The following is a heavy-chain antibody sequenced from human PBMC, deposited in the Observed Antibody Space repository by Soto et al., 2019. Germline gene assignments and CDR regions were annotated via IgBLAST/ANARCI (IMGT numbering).Heavy chain of an antibody. J-gene: IGHJ4*02. V-gene: IGHV3-64D*06. CDR1: VFTFSHHS. D-gene: IGHD2-15*01. CDR2: ISGNGGNT. CDR3: VKVSGYCTGGSCFSYFDY. Sequence: GSLRLSCSGSVFTFSHHSLYWVRQAPGKGLRYVSTISGNGGNTHYAASVRGRFTISRDNSKNTVFLRMSGLGVADSAVYYCVKVSGYCTGGSCFSYFDYWGQGALVTVSS.